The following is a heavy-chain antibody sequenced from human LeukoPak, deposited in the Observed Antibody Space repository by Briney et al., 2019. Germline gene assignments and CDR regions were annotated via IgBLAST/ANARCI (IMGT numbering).Heavy chain of an antibody. V-gene: IGHV1-69*13. Sequence: SVTVSCKASGGTFSSYAISWVRQAPGEGLEWMGGIIPIFGTANYAQKFQGRVTITADESTSTAYMELSSLRSEDTAVYYCAREGYSYEFDYWGQGTLVTVSS. J-gene: IGHJ4*02. CDR3: AREGYSYEFDY. CDR2: IIPIFGTA. CDR1: GGTFSSYA. D-gene: IGHD5-18*01.